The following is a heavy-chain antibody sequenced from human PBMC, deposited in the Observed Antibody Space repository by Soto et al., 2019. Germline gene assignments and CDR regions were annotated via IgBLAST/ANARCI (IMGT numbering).Heavy chain of an antibody. J-gene: IGHJ5*02. Sequence: ASVKVSCKASGGTFSSYAISWVRQAPGQGLEWMGGIIPIFGTANYAQKFQGRVTITADESTSTVYMDLSSLTFDDTAVYYCARVRGSSWYNWFDLWGQGTLVTVSS. V-gene: IGHV1-69*13. D-gene: IGHD6-13*01. CDR2: IIPIFGTA. CDR1: GGTFSSYA. CDR3: ARVRGSSWYNWFDL.